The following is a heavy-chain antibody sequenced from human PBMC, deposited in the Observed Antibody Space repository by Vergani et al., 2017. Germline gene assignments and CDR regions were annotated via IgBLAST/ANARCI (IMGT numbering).Heavy chain of an antibody. J-gene: IGHJ5*02. CDR2: IYWEDDK. D-gene: IGHD3-10*01. CDR3: AHMRNYYGSGSYSWFDP. Sequence: QITLKESGPTLVKPTQTLTLTCTFSGFSLSTSGVGVGWIRQPPGKALEWLALIYWEDDKRYSPSLKSRLTITKDTSKNQVVLTMTNMDPVDTATYYCAHMRNYYGSGSYSWFDPWGQGTLVTVSS. CDR1: GFSLSTSGVG. V-gene: IGHV2-5*02.